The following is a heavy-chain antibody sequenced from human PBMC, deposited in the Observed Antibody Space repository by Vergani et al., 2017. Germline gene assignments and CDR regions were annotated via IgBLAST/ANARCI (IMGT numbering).Heavy chain of an antibody. Sequence: EVQLVESGGGLVQPGGSLRLSCAASGFTFSSYSMNWVRQAPGKGLEWVSYISSSSSTIYYADSVKGRFTISRDNAKNSLYLQMNSLRAEDTAVYYCASYHSRRSDPWGMDVWGQGTMVTVSS. V-gene: IGHV3-48*01. CDR1: GFTFSSYS. D-gene: IGHD2-2*01. CDR3: ASYHSRRSDPWGMDV. CDR2: ISSSSSTI. J-gene: IGHJ6*02.